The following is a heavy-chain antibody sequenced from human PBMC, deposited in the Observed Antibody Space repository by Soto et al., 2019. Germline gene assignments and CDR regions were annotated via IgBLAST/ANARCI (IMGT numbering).Heavy chain of an antibody. V-gene: IGHV1-3*01. CDR2: INAGNGNT. Sequence: VKLSGKASGYTCTSYAMHLVSQAPGQRLEWMGWINAGNGNTKYSQKFQGRVTITRDTSASTAYMELSSLRSEDTAVYYCARSIVVVTALDYWGPGTLVTVSS. CDR3: ARSIVVVTALDY. J-gene: IGHJ4*02. CDR1: GYTCTSYA. D-gene: IGHD2-21*02.